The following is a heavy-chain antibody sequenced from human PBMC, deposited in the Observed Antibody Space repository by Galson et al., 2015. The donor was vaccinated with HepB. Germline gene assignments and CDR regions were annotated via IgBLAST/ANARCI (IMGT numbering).Heavy chain of an antibody. V-gene: IGHV1-69*13. Sequence: SVKVSGKASGGTLSNHAIGGVRQAPGQGLEWMGGTVPLFGTPNYAQRCRGRVTINADESTGSTYMELSSLRSEDSAIYYCATNRGYDSTYFDVWGQGTTVTVSS. D-gene: IGHD5-12*01. CDR1: GGTLSNHA. CDR3: ATNRGYDSTYFDV. CDR2: TVPLFGTP. J-gene: IGHJ6*02.